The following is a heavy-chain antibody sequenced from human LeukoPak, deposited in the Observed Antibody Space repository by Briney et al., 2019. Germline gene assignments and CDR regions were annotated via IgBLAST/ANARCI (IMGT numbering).Heavy chain of an antibody. CDR3: ARLEYYDFWSGYLDY. CDR1: GGSISSSSYY. D-gene: IGHD3-3*01. Sequence: SETLSLTCTVSGGSISSSSYYWGWIRQPPGKGLERIGSIYYSGSTYYNPSLKSRVTISVDTSKNQFSLKLSSVTAADTAVYYCARLEYYDFWSGYLDYWGQGTLVTVSS. J-gene: IGHJ4*02. V-gene: IGHV4-39*07. CDR2: IYYSGST.